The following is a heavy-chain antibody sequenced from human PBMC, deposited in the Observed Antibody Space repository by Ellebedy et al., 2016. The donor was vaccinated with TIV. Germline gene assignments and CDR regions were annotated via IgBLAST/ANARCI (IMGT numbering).Heavy chain of an antibody. CDR1: GYTFTSYG. CDR3: ARGGGSEYGDYAPDD. Sequence: ASVKVSCXASGYTFTSYGISWVRQAPGQGLEWMGWISGYNGNVNYAQKLQGRLTMTTDTSTSTAYMELRSLRSDDTAVYYCARGGGSEYGDYAPDDWGQGTLVTVSS. D-gene: IGHD4-17*01. V-gene: IGHV1-18*01. CDR2: ISGYNGNV. J-gene: IGHJ4*02.